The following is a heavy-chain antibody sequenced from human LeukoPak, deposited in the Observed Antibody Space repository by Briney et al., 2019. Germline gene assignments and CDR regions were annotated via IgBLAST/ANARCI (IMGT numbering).Heavy chain of an antibody. CDR3: AKLYYPDTPGYYSSFDY. CDR2: ITRNAAGT. Sequence: GGSLRLSCAASGFSFSSYAMSWVRQAPGKGLEWVSAITRNAAGTYYADSVKGRFTVSRDISKNTLFLQMNSLRAEDSAIYYCAKLYYPDTPGYYSSFDYWGQGTLVTVSS. D-gene: IGHD3-9*01. J-gene: IGHJ4*02. CDR1: GFSFSSYA. V-gene: IGHV3-23*01.